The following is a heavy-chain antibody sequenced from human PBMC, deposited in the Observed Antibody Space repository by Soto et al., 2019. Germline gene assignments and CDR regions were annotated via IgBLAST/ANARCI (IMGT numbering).Heavy chain of an antibody. V-gene: IGHV3-48*01. Sequence: PGGSLRLSCAASGFTFSTYSMNWVRQAPGKGLEWVSYISSSSSTIFYTDSVKGRFTVSRDNAKNSLYLQMNSLRAEDTAVYYCAACIAAGGLLYYFDCWGQGTLVTVSS. J-gene: IGHJ4*02. CDR3: AACIAAGGLLYYFDC. CDR2: ISSSSSTI. D-gene: IGHD6-13*01. CDR1: GFTFSTYS.